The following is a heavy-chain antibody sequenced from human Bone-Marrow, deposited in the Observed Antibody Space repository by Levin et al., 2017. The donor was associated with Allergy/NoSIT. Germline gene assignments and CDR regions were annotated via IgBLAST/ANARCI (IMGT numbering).Heavy chain of an antibody. CDR3: AKAPYQPPPDYYYYYMNV. Sequence: PGESLKISCAASGFTFSSYGMHWVRQAPGKGLEWVAVISYDGSSKYYADSVKGRFTISRDNFKSTLYLQMNSLRAEDTAVYYCAKAPYQPPPDYYYYYMNVWGKGTTVTVSS. CDR2: ISYDGSSK. J-gene: IGHJ6*03. D-gene: IGHD2-2*01. CDR1: GFTFSSYG. V-gene: IGHV3-30*18.